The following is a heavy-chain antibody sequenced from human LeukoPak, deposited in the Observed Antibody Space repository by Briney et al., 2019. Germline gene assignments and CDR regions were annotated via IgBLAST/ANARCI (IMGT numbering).Heavy chain of an antibody. CDR1: GYTFTSNG. J-gene: IGHJ6*03. CDR2: ISCNNGDT. CDR3: ARVTESYGSGRRHNYYYYYMDV. D-gene: IGHD3-10*01. Sequence: ASVKVSCKASGYTFTSNGITWVRQAPGQGLEWVGWISCNNGDTRYAQKFQGRVTVTTDTSTSTAYMELRSLRSDDTAVYYCARVTESYGSGRRHNYYYYYMDVWGKGTTVTISS. V-gene: IGHV1-18*01.